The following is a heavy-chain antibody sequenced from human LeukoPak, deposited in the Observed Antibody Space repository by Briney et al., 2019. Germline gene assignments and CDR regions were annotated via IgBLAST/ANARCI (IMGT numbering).Heavy chain of an antibody. D-gene: IGHD5-18*01. CDR3: ARASRTSTDTAVFY. CDR1: AFTFSRYS. CDR2: IKQDGSEK. Sequence: GGSLRLSCAASAFTFSRYSMNWVRQAPGKGLEWVANIKQDGSEKYYVDSVKGRFTISRDNAKNSLYLQMNSLRAEDTAVYYCARASRTSTDTAVFYWGQGTLVTVSS. V-gene: IGHV3-7*01. J-gene: IGHJ4*02.